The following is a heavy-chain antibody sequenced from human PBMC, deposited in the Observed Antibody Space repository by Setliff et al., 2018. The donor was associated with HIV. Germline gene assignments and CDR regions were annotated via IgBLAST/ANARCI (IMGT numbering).Heavy chain of an antibody. CDR3: ARAGVPPPSYYYMDV. CDR1: GGSITRSSYY. V-gene: IGHV4-39*07. CDR2: IFYSGHT. J-gene: IGHJ6*03. Sequence: SETLSLTCTVSGGSITRSSYYWAWIRQPPGKGLEWIGNIFYSGHTFYNPSLKSRVTISVDTSKNQFSLKLNSVTAADTAVYYCARAGVPPPSYYYMDVWGKGTTVTVSS. D-gene: IGHD3-10*01.